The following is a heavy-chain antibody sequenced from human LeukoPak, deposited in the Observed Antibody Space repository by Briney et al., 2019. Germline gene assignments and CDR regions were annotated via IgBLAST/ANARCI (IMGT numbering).Heavy chain of an antibody. CDR2: IIPIFGTA. Sequence: GASVKVSCKASGGTFSSYAISWVRQAPGQGLEWMGRIIPIFGTANYAQKFQGRVTITTDESTSTAYMELSSLRSEDTAVYYCARGDYYDSSGYYYGPYAFDIWGQGTMVTVSS. D-gene: IGHD3-22*01. J-gene: IGHJ3*02. CDR3: ARGDYYDSSGYYYGPYAFDI. V-gene: IGHV1-69*05. CDR1: GGTFSSYA.